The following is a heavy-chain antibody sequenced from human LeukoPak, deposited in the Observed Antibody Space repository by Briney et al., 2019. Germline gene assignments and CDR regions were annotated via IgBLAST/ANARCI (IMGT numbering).Heavy chain of an antibody. CDR1: GYSFTSYW. V-gene: IGHV5-51*01. Sequence: GESLKISCKGSGYSFTSYWIGWVRQMPGKGLEWMGNIYPGDSDTRYSPSFQGQVTISADKSISTAYLQWSSLKASDTAMYYCARQAHSGSYYGSGGYWGQGTLVTVSS. CDR3: ARQAHSGSYYGSGGY. D-gene: IGHD1-26*01. CDR2: IYPGDSDT. J-gene: IGHJ4*02.